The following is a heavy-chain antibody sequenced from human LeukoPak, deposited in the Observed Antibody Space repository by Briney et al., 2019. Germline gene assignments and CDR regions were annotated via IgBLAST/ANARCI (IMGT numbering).Heavy chain of an antibody. J-gene: IGHJ5*02. Sequence: SETLSLTRAVSGYSISSGYYWGWIRQPPGKGLEWIGSIYHSGSTYYNPSLKSRVTISVDTSKNQFSLNLSSVTAADTAVYYCARGGIVAAGTSRFDTWGQGTLVTVSS. D-gene: IGHD6-13*01. CDR3: ARGGIVAAGTSRFDT. V-gene: IGHV4-38-2*01. CDR2: IYHSGST. CDR1: GYSISSGYY.